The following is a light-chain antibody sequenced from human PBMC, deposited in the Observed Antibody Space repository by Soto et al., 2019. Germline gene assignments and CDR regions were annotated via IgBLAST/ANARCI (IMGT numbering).Light chain of an antibody. J-gene: IGLJ1*01. CDR2: EVS. V-gene: IGLV2-14*01. Sequence: QSALTQPPSVSGSPGQSVTISCTVTSSDVGDYNYVSWYQQHPGKAPKLMIYEVSNRPSGVSNRFSGSKSGNTASLTISGLQAEDEADYYCSSYTSSSTLVFGTGTQLTVL. CDR3: SSYTSSSTLV. CDR1: SSDVGDYNY.